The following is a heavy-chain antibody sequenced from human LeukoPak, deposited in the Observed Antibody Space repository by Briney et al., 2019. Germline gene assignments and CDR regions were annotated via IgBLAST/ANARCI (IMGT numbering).Heavy chain of an antibody. J-gene: IGHJ2*01. CDR3: ARDPGVYCTGGYCYGYWYFDL. Sequence: KPSETLSLTCTISGGSISTYYWSWIRQPAGKGLEWIGRIYSSGNTNYNPSLNSRVTMSVDASKNQFFLNLNSVTAADTAVYYCARDPGVYCTGGYCYGYWYFDLWGRGTLVTVSS. CDR2: IYSSGNT. D-gene: IGHD2-8*02. CDR1: GGSISTYY. V-gene: IGHV4-4*07.